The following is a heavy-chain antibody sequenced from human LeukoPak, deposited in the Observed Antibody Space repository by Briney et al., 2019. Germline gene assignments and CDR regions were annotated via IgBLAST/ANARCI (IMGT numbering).Heavy chain of an antibody. D-gene: IGHD2-21*02. J-gene: IGHJ6*02. CDR3: ARDRAYCGGDCYSSLAHGMDV. Sequence: GASVKVSCKASGYTFTSYDINWVRQATGQGLEWMGWMNPNSGNTGYAQKFQGRVTMTRNTSISTAYMELSRLRSDDTAVYYCARDRAYCGGDCYSSLAHGMDVWGQGTTVTVSS. CDR2: MNPNSGNT. V-gene: IGHV1-8*01. CDR1: GYTFTSYD.